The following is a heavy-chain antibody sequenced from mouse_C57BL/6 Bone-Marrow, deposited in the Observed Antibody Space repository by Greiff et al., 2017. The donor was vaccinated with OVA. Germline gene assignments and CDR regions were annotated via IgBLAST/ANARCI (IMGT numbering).Heavy chain of an antibody. CDR1: GFSLTSYG. Sequence: QVQLKQSGPGLVQPSQSLSITCTVSGFSLTSYGVHWVRQSPGQGLEWLGVIWSGGSTDYNAAFISRLSISKDNSKSQVFFKMNSLQADDTAIYYCARNTPLYDGYFWYFDVWGTGTTVTVSS. D-gene: IGHD2-3*01. CDR3: ARNTPLYDGYFWYFDV. J-gene: IGHJ1*03. V-gene: IGHV2-2*01. CDR2: IWSGGST.